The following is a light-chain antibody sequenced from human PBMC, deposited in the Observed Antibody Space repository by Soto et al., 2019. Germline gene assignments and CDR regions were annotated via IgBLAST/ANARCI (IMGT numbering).Light chain of an antibody. CDR3: QQYNHWPPKWT. V-gene: IGKV3-15*01. CDR1: QSVSSN. J-gene: IGKJ1*01. CDR2: GAS. Sequence: EIVMTQSPATLSVSPGERATLSCRASQSVSSNLAWYQQTPGQAPRLLIYGASTRAPGIPARLSGSGSGTEFPLNSRSLQYADFEVYYCQQYNHWPPKWTFGQGTKVEIK.